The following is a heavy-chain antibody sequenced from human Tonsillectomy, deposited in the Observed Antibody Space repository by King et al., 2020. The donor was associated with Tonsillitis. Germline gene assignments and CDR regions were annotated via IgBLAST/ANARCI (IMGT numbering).Heavy chain of an antibody. J-gene: IGHJ4*02. Sequence: QLVQSGGGVVQPGRSLRLSCAASGFTFSSYGVHWVRQAPGKGLEWVAFISYDGSFRQYVDSVKGRFTISRDNSKNTLYLQMNSLRVEDTAVYYCAKDPSMTPPFDHWGQGTLVTVSS. CDR3: AKDPSMTPPFDH. D-gene: IGHD6-6*01. CDR1: GFTFSSYG. CDR2: ISYDGSFR. V-gene: IGHV3-30*18.